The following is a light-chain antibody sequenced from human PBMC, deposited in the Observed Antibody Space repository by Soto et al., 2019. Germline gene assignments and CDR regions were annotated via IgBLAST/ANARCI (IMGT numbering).Light chain of an antibody. Sequence: ELVLTQSPATLSVSPGERGTLSCRASQSVKSNLAWYQQKPGQAPRLLIYDASNRATGIPARFSGSGSGTEFTLTISSLQSEDFAIYYCQQYHIWLTSGGGTKVDIK. V-gene: IGKV3-15*01. CDR1: QSVKSN. CDR3: QQYHIWLT. J-gene: IGKJ4*01. CDR2: DAS.